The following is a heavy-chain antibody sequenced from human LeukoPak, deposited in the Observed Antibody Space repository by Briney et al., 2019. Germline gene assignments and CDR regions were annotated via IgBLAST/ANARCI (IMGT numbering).Heavy chain of an antibody. V-gene: IGHV1-8*01. J-gene: IGHJ4*02. CDR3: ARRSQAGGTGIGY. Sequence: GASVKVSKASGYTFTSYDINWVRQATGQGLEWMGWMNPNSGNTGSAQKFQGRLTMTRNTSISTAYMELSSLRSEDTAVYYCARRSQAGGTGIGYWGQGTLVTVSS. D-gene: IGHD6-19*01. CDR1: GYTFTSYD. CDR2: MNPNSGNT.